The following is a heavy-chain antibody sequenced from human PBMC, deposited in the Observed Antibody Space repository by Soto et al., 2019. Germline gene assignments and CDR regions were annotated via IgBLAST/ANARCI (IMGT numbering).Heavy chain of an antibody. CDR2: ISSNSDTV. CDR1: GFTLSSYS. Sequence: DVYLVESGGGLGQPGGSLRLSCTASGFTLSSYSMNWVRQAPGKGPEWVSHISSNSDTVDYADSVKGRFTISRDNARNSLSLQMNSLRAEDTAVYYCARVGLKFLLGGEFFQVWGQGTLVTVSS. D-gene: IGHD3-16*01. V-gene: IGHV3-48*01. CDR3: ARVGLKFLLGGEFFQV. J-gene: IGHJ1*01.